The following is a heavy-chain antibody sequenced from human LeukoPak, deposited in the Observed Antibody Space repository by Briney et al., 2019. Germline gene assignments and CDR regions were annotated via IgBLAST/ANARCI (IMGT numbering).Heavy chain of an antibody. J-gene: IGHJ3*02. Sequence: SETLSLTCTVSGGSISSGDYYWSWIRQPPGKGLEWIGYIYYRGSTYYHPPLKSRVAISVDTSKNQFSLKLSSVTAADTAVYYCARGAGGTIFGVVIIGSYDAFDIWGQGTMVTVSS. CDR2: IYYRGST. CDR3: ARGAGGTIFGVVIIGSYDAFDI. D-gene: IGHD3-3*01. V-gene: IGHV4-30-4*08. CDR1: GGSISSGDYY.